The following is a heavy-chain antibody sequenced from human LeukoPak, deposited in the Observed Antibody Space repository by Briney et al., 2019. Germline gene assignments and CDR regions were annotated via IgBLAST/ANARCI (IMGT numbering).Heavy chain of an antibody. CDR3: ARTSIRVGTTDEDY. J-gene: IGHJ4*02. CDR1: GFTFSSYW. CDR2: INSDGSST. Sequence: GGSLRLSCAASGFTFSSYWMHWVRQAPGKGLVWVSRINSDGSSTSYADSVKGRFTISRDNAKNTLYLQMNSLRAEDTAVYYCARTSIRVGTTDEDYWGQGTLVTASS. V-gene: IGHV3-74*01. D-gene: IGHD2/OR15-2a*01.